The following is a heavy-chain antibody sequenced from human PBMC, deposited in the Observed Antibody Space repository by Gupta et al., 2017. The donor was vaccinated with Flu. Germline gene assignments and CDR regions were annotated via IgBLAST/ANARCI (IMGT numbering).Heavy chain of an antibody. CDR2: ISYDGSNK. V-gene: IGHV3-30*18. D-gene: IGHD3-9*01. CDR1: GFTFSSYG. J-gene: IGHJ4*02. CDR3: AKEISAYYDILTGYALDY. Sequence: QVQLVESGGGVVQPGRSLRLSCAASGFTFSSYGMHWVRQAPGKGLEWVAVISYDGSNKYYADSVKGRFTISRDNSKNTLYLQMNSLRAEDTAVYYCAKEISAYYDILTGYALDYWGQGTLVTVSS.